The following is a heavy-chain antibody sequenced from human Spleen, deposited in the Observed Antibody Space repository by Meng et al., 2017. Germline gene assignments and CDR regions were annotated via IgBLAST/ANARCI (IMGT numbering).Heavy chain of an antibody. Sequence: GSLRLSCVVSGGSFSDYYWSWIRQPPGKGLEWIGEINHSGSTNYNPSLKSRVTISVDTSKNQFSPKLSSVTAADTAVYYCARVPVLRFLEWLSTHYGMDVWGQGTTVTVSS. CDR2: INHSGST. J-gene: IGHJ6*02. CDR1: GGSFSDYY. V-gene: IGHV4-34*01. CDR3: ARVPVLRFLEWLSTHYGMDV. D-gene: IGHD3-3*01.